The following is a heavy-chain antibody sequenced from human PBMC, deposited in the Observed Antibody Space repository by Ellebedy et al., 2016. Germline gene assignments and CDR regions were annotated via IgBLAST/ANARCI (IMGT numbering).Heavy chain of an antibody. CDR1: GFTFDDYA. CDR2: ISWNSGSI. V-gene: IGHV3-9*01. Sequence: GGSLRLSCAASGFTFDDYAMHWVRQAPGKGLEWVSGISWNSGSIGYADSVKGRFTISRDNAKNSLYLQMNSLRAEDTALYYCAKDRAARAYYYYGMDVWGQGTTVTVSS. J-gene: IGHJ6*02. CDR3: AKDRAARAYYYYGMDV. D-gene: IGHD6-6*01.